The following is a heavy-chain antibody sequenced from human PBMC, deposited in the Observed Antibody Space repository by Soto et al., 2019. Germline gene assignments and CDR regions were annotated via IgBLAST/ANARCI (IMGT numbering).Heavy chain of an antibody. J-gene: IGHJ4*02. V-gene: IGHV4-61*01. D-gene: IGHD4-17*01. CDR3: ARTTAVPNTLGSRYYFDY. CDR2: VYYSWTT. CDR1: GGSVNNRTYY. Sequence: QVQLQESGPGLLKPSETLSLTCSVSGGSVNNRTYYWSWIRQPPGKRLEWLGYVYYSWTTNYNTSLKSRVSISVDTSKNQFSLSLSSVTAADTALYYCARTTAVPNTLGSRYYFDYWGQGTLVTVSS.